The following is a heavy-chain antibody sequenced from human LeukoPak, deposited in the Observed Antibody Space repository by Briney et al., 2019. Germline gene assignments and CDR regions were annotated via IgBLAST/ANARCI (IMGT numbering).Heavy chain of an antibody. CDR2: IWYDGSNK. J-gene: IGHJ4*02. D-gene: IGHD2-21*01. V-gene: IGHV3-33*01. CDR1: GFTFSNYG. Sequence: GGSLRLSCAASGFTFSNYGIHWVRQAPGKGLEWVAVIWYDGSNKYYADSVKGRFTISRDNSKNTLYLQMNSLRAEDTAVYYCVRELECGLGDYWGQGTLVTVSS. CDR3: VRELECGLGDY.